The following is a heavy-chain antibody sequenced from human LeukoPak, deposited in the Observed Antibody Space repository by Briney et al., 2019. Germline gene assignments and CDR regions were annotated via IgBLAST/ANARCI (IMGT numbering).Heavy chain of an antibody. V-gene: IGHV4-61*08. CDR1: GASISNTGYY. D-gene: IGHD3-10*01. Sequence: SETLSLTCTVSGASISNTGYYWSWLRQPPGKGLEWIGYIYYSGSTNYNPSLKSRVTISVDTSKNQFSLKLSSVTAADTAVYYCARDRTGPLSYYYGIDPWGQGTLVTVSS. J-gene: IGHJ5*02. CDR3: ARDRTGPLSYYYGIDP. CDR2: IYYSGST.